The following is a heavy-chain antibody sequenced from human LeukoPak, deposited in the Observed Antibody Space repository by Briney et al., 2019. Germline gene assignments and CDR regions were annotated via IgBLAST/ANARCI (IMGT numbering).Heavy chain of an antibody. CDR3: ARTKGANPLDY. CDR1: GGSINSYY. J-gene: IGHJ4*02. V-gene: IGHV4-59*01. Sequence: PSETLSLTCTVSGGSINSYYWSWIRQPPGKGLEWIGYIYYGGSTNYNPSLKSRVTISVDTSKKQFSLKLTSVTAADTAVHYCARTKGANPLDYWGQGTLVTVSS. D-gene: IGHD2-8*01. CDR2: IYYGGST.